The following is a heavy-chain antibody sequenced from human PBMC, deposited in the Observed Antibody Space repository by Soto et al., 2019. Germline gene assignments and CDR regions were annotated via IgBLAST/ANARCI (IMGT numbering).Heavy chain of an antibody. V-gene: IGHV1-18*01. CDR2: ISAYNGNT. D-gene: IGHD6-13*01. CDR3: VRGPQQQLVPYYYYYGMDV. Sequence: QVKLVQSGAEGKKPGASVKVSCKASGYTFTSYGISWVRQAPGQGLEWMGWISAYNGNTNYAQKLQGRVTITTDTSTSIGYMELRSLRSDETAVYYCVRGPQQQLVPYYYYYGMDVWGQGTTVTLSS. J-gene: IGHJ6*02. CDR1: GYTFTSYG.